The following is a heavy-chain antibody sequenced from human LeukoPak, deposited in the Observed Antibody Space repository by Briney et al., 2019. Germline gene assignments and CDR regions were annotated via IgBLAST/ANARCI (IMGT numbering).Heavy chain of an antibody. CDR3: AKVLVTPHWYFDL. D-gene: IGHD4-23*01. CDR2: IKQDGSEK. J-gene: IGHJ2*01. Sequence: GGSLRLSCAASGFTFSSYWMSWVRQAPGKGLEWVANIKQDGSEKYYVDSVKGRFTISRDNAKNSLYLQMNSLRAEDTAVYYCAKVLVTPHWYFDLWGRGTLVTVSS. CDR1: GFTFSSYW. V-gene: IGHV3-7*03.